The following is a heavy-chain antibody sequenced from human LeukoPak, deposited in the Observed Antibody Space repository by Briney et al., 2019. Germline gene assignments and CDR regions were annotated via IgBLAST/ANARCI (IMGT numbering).Heavy chain of an antibody. V-gene: IGHV3-30*18. D-gene: IGHD3-22*01. CDR1: GFTFSSYG. J-gene: IGHJ6*02. Sequence: GRALRLSCAASGFTFSSYGLQWVRQAPGKGVGWVAVISYDGSKNYYGDSVKGRFTISRDNSKNTLYLQMNSLRAEDTAVYYCAKELSSARGYGMDVWGQGTTVAVSS. CDR3: AKELSSARGYGMDV. CDR2: ISYDGSKN.